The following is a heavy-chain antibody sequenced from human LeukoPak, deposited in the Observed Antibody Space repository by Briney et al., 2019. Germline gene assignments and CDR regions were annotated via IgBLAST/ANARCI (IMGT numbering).Heavy chain of an antibody. J-gene: IGHJ6*03. Sequence: GGSLRLSCAASGFTFSSYDMHWVRQAPGKGLEWVANIKQDGSEKYYVDSVKGRFTISRDNAKNSLYLQMNSLRAEDTAVYYRAGGIRFLEWLGSEWDYMDVWGKGTTVTVSS. V-gene: IGHV3-7*04. CDR2: IKQDGSEK. D-gene: IGHD3-3*01. CDR3: AGGIRFLEWLGSEWDYMDV. CDR1: GFTFSSYD.